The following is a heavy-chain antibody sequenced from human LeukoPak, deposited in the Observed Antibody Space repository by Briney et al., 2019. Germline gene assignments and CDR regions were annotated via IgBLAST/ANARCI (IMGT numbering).Heavy chain of an antibody. V-gene: IGHV1-2*06. J-gene: IGHJ4*02. CDR1: GYTFTGYY. CDR3: ARVGLRYFDWLVY. CDR2: INPNSGGT. D-gene: IGHD3-9*01. Sequence: ASVKVSCKASGYTFTGYYMHWVRQAPGQGLEWMGRINPNSGGTNYAQKFQGRVTMTRDTSISTAYMELSRLRSDDTAEYYCARVGLRYFDWLVYWGQGTLVTVSS.